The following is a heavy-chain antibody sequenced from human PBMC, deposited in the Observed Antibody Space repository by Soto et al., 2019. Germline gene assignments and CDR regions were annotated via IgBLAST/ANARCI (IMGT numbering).Heavy chain of an antibody. CDR1: GFSFSTFW. Sequence: GGSLRLSCAASGFSFSTFWMTWVRQAPGKGLEWVANIKQDGGETYYVGSVKGRFTISRDNTQNTLYLQMNNLRGEDTAMYYCAARIAAGDGMDAWGQGTTVTVSS. CDR3: AARIAAGDGMDA. D-gene: IGHD6-13*01. V-gene: IGHV3-7*01. J-gene: IGHJ6*02. CDR2: IKQDGGET.